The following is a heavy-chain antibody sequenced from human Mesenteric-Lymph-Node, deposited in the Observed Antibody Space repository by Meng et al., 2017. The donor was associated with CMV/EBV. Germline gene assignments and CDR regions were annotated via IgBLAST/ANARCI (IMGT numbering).Heavy chain of an antibody. V-gene: IGHV3-30*02. Sequence: GESLKISCAASGFTFSSYGMHWVRQAPGKGLEWVAVIWYDGSNKYYGDSVKGRFTISRDNSKNALYLQMNSLRAEDTAVYYCAKGGNYYDSSGYPFDYWGQGTLVTVSS. CDR2: IWYDGSNK. CDR1: GFTFSSYG. CDR3: AKGGNYYDSSGYPFDY. J-gene: IGHJ4*02. D-gene: IGHD3-22*01.